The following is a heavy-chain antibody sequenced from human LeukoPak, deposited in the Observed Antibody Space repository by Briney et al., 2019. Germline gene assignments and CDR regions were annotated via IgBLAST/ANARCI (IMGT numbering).Heavy chain of an antibody. V-gene: IGHV4-59*11. CDR2: IYNRGTT. D-gene: IGHD6-19*01. J-gene: IGHJ4*02. CDR1: GXSISSHF. Sequence: SETLSLTCTVSGXSISSHFWSWMRQPPGKGLEWIGNIYNRGTTNYNPSLNSRVTMSVDTSKNQLSLQLTSVTAADTAVYYCTKATQWLAFDYWGRGTLVTVSS. CDR3: TKATQWLAFDY.